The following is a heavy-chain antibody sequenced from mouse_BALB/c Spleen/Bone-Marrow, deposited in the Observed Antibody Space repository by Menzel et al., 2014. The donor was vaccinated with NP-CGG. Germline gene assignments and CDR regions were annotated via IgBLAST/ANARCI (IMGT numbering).Heavy chain of an antibody. V-gene: IGHV14-3*02. CDR1: GFNIKDTY. CDR2: IDPANGNT. J-gene: IGHJ4*01. Sequence: VHVKQPGAELVKPGASVKLSCTASGFNIKDTYMHWVKQRPEQGLEWIGRIDPANGNTKYDPKFQGKATITADTSSNTAYLQLSSLTSEDTAVYYCARSRGYGSSCYTMDYWGQGTSDTVSS. D-gene: IGHD1-1*01. CDR3: ARSRGYGSSCYTMDY.